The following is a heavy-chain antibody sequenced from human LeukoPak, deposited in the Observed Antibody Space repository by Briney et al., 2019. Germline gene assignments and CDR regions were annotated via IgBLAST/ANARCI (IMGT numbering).Heavy chain of an antibody. D-gene: IGHD3-10*01. J-gene: IGHJ4*02. CDR2: ISSSSSSYI. Sequence: GGSLRLSCAASGFTFSSYSMNWVRQAPGKGLEWVSSISSSSSSYIYYADSVKGRFTISRDNAENSLYLQMNSLRAEDTAVYYCAREISRGWFGELPNFDYWGQGTLVTVSS. V-gene: IGHV3-21*01. CDR3: AREISRGWFGELPNFDY. CDR1: GFTFSSYS.